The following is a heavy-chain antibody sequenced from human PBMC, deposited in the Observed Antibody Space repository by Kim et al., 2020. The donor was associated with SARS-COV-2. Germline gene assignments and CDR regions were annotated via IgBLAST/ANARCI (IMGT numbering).Heavy chain of an antibody. J-gene: IGHJ5*02. CDR3: ARVGQYQLLYRFDP. D-gene: IGHD2-2*02. Sequence: PSLKSRVTISVDTSKNQFSLKLSSVTAADTAVYYCARVGQYQLLYRFDPWGQGTLVTVSS. V-gene: IGHV4-59*01.